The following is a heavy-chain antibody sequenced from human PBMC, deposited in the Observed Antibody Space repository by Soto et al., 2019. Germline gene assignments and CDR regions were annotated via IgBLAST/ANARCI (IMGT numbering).Heavy chain of an antibody. CDR2: ISGSGGST. V-gene: IGHV3-23*01. CDR1: GFSFSSYA. Sequence: GGSLRLSCAAYGFSFSSYAMSWVRQAPGKGLEWVSAISGSGGSTYYADSVKGRSTISRDNSKNTLYLQMNSLRAEDTAVYYCAKRITIFGVVIPPRDYYYGMDVWGQGTTVTVSS. J-gene: IGHJ6*02. D-gene: IGHD3-3*01. CDR3: AKRITIFGVVIPPRDYYYGMDV.